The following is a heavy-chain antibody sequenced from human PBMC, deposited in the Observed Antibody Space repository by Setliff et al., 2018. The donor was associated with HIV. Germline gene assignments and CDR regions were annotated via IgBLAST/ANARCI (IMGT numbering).Heavy chain of an antibody. D-gene: IGHD3-3*01. V-gene: IGHV1-8*02. CDR2: MNPNSGNT. Sequence: ASVKVSCKASGYTFTSYDINWVRQAPGQGLEWMGWMNPNSGNTGYAQKFQGRVTMTRNTSISTAYMELSSLRSEDTAVYYCARDHFFSNAFDIWGQGTMVTVSS. J-gene: IGHJ3*02. CDR1: GYTFTSYD. CDR3: ARDHFFSNAFDI.